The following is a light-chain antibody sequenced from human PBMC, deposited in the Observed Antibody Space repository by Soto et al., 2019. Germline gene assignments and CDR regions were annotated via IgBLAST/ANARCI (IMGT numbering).Light chain of an antibody. CDR2: GAS. V-gene: IGKV3-15*01. Sequence: EIVMTQSPATLSVSPGARAPLSCRASQSVSSTLAWYQQKPGQAPRLLVYGASTRATGIPARFSGSGSGTEFTLTISSLQSEDFAVYYCQQYNNWPWTLGQGTKVDI. CDR3: QQYNNWPWT. CDR1: QSVSST. J-gene: IGKJ1*01.